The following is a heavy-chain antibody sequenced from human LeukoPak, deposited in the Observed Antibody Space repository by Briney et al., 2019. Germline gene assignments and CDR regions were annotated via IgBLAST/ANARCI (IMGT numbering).Heavy chain of an antibody. J-gene: IGHJ5*02. CDR2: MPYDENVADNEIP. V-gene: IGHV4-39*01. D-gene: IGHD3-3*01. Sequence: SETLSLTCIVSGDSISNSGWSWGWIRQPPGKGLEWIGTMPYDENVADNEIPSYNPSLKSRVSISADTSKNQLSLKVNPVTAADTASYYCARLTLTGVGGRGWFDAWGQGTLVIVSS. CDR1: GDSISNSGWS. CDR3: ARLTLTGVGGRGWFDA.